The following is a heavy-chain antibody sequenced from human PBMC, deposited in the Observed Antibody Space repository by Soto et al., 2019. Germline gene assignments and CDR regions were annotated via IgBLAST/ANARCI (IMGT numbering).Heavy chain of an antibody. Sequence: QVQLQESGPGLVKPSQTLSLTCTVSGGSISSGDYYWSWIRQPPGKGPEWIGYIYYSGSTYYNPSLKSRVTISVDTSKNQFSLKLSSVTAADTAVYYCARDRGYYDSSGYYYSYYFDYWGQGTLVTVSS. J-gene: IGHJ4*02. CDR3: ARDRGYYDSSGYYYSYYFDY. CDR1: GGSISSGDYY. D-gene: IGHD3-22*01. CDR2: IYYSGST. V-gene: IGHV4-30-4*01.